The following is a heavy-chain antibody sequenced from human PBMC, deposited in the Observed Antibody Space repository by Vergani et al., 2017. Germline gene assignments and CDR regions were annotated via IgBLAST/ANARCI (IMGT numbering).Heavy chain of an antibody. J-gene: IGHJ4*02. D-gene: IGHD2-15*01. Sequence: EVQLVESGGGLVQPGRSLRLSCAASGFTFDDYAMHWVRQPPGKGLEWVSGISWNSRSIGYADSVKGRFTISRYNARDSLYLQMNSLRPEDTALYYCAKVALGYCNGRSCYSEGWFPYWGQGPLVTASS. CDR2: ISWNSRSI. CDR3: AKVALGYCNGRSCYSEGWFPY. V-gene: IGHV3-9*01. CDR1: GFTFDDYA.